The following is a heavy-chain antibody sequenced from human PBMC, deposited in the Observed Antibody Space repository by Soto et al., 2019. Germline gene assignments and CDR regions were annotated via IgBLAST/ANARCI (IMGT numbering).Heavy chain of an antibody. D-gene: IGHD3-22*01. CDR2: ISGSGGST. V-gene: IGHV3-23*01. CDR3: AKDQNPYYDSSGTYYFDY. CDR1: GFTFSSYA. J-gene: IGHJ4*02. Sequence: LRLSCAASGFTFSSYAMIWVRQAPGKGLEWVSAISGSGGSTYYADSVKGRFTISRDNSKNTLYLQMNSLRAEDTAVYYCAKDQNPYYDSSGTYYFDYWGQGTLVTVSS.